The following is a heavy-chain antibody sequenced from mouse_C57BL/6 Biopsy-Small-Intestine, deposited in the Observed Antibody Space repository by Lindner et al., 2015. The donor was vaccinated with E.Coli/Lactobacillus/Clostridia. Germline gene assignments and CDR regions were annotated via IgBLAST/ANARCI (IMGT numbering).Heavy chain of an antibody. D-gene: IGHD3-3*01. V-gene: IGHV1S61*01. Sequence: SVKVSCKASGYTFTNYYMHWVRQAPGQGLEWMGIFNPGGAGTRYAQKFQGRLTMTRDTSTSTVFMELSSLRSDDTAVYYCARSHQKGLEYWGQGTLVTVSS. J-gene: IGHJ4*01. CDR1: GYTFTNYY. CDR3: ARSHQKGLEY. CDR2: FNPGGAGT.